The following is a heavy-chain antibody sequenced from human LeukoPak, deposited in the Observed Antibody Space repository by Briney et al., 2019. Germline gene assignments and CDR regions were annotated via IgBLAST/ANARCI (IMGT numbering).Heavy chain of an antibody. V-gene: IGHV1-8*02. CDR3: ARGNWNDGMDV. CDR2: MNPNSGNT. Sequence: GASVKVSCKASGGTFSSYAISWVRQATGQGLEWMGWMNPNSGNTGYAQKFQGRVTMTRNTSISTAYMELSSLRSEDTAVYYCARGNWNDGMDVWGQGTTVTVSS. J-gene: IGHJ6*02. CDR1: GGTFSSYA. D-gene: IGHD1-1*01.